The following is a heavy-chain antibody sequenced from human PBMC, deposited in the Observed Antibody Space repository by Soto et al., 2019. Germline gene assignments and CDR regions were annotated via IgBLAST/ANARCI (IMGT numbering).Heavy chain of an antibody. CDR2: ISGSGGST. CDR1: GFTFSSYA. Sequence: GSLRLSCAASGFTFSSYAMSWVRQAPGKGLEWVSGISGSGGSTYYADSVKGRFTISRDNTKNSLYLQMNSLRAEDTAVYYCAREQLQVVIPDYWGQGTLVTVSS. V-gene: IGHV3-23*01. CDR3: AREQLQVVIPDY. J-gene: IGHJ4*02. D-gene: IGHD6-13*01.